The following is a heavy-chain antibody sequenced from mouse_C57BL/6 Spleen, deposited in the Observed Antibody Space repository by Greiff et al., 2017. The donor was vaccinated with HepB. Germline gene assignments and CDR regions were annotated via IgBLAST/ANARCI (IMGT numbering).Heavy chain of an antibody. Sequence: QVHVKQPGAELVKPGASVKLSCKASGYTFTSYWMHWVKQRPGQGLEWIGMIHPNSGSTNYNEKFKSKATLTVDKSSSTAYMQLSSLTSEDSAVYYCARSYWDGNAMDYWGQGTSVTVSS. CDR3: ARSYWDGNAMDY. D-gene: IGHD4-1*01. CDR1: GYTFTSYW. J-gene: IGHJ4*01. V-gene: IGHV1-64*01. CDR2: IHPNSGST.